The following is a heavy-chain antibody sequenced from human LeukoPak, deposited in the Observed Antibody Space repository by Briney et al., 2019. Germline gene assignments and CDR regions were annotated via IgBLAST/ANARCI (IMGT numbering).Heavy chain of an antibody. CDR2: IYHGGNT. J-gene: IGHJ4*02. CDR3: ARATHYYESSGYDY. D-gene: IGHD3-22*01. V-gene: IGHV4-38-2*02. Sequence: SGTLSLTCTVSGYSVSSSYYWGWIRQPPGKGLQWIGSIYHGGNTYYNPSLKSRVTISVDTSKNQFSLKLSSVTAADTALYYCARATHYYESSGYDYWGQGTLVTVSS. CDR1: GYSVSSSYY.